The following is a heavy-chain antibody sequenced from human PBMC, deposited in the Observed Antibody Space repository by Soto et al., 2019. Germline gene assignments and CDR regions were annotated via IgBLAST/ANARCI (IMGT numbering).Heavy chain of an antibody. V-gene: IGHV3-23*01. CDR2: ISGSGGST. Sequence: GGSLRLSCAASGFTFSSYAMSWVRQAPGKGLEWVSAISGSGGSTYYADSVKGRFTISRDNSKNTLYLQMNSLRAEDTAVYYCAKDAHSHDSVVVPADFDYWGQGTLVTVSS. J-gene: IGHJ4*02. CDR3: AKDAHSHDSVVVPADFDY. CDR1: GFTFSSYA. D-gene: IGHD2-2*01.